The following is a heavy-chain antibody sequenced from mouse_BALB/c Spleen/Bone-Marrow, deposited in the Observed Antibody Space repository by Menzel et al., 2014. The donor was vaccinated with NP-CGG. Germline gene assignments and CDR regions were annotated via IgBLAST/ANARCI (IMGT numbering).Heavy chain of an antibody. CDR2: INPYNGGS. CDR1: GYSFXGYT. D-gene: IGHD1-1*01. Sequence: EVQLQESGPGLVKPGASMKISCKASGYSFXGYTMNWVKQSHGKNLEWIGLINPYNGGSSYNQKFKGKATLTVDKSSSTAYMELLSLTSEDSAVYYCAREGYGSSYGFAYWGQGTLVTVSA. J-gene: IGHJ3*01. CDR3: AREGYGSSYGFAY. V-gene: IGHV1-31*01.